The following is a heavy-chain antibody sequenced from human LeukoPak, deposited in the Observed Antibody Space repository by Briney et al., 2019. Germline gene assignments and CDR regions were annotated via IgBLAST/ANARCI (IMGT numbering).Heavy chain of an antibody. J-gene: IGHJ4*02. CDR3: AREANYYGSGSYFEGTFDY. CDR1: GVSISTHY. D-gene: IGHD3-10*01. V-gene: IGHV4-59*11. Sequence: SETLSLTCNVSGVSISTHYWSWIRQSPGKGLEWIGFIYHSGTTNYNPFLKSRVTISIDTSKNEFSLKLTSVTAADTAVYFCAREANYYGSGSYFEGTFDYWGQGSLVTVSS. CDR2: IYHSGTT.